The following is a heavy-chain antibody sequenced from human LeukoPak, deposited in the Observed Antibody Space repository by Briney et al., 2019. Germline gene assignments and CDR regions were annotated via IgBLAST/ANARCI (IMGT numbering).Heavy chain of an antibody. J-gene: IGHJ4*02. CDR1: GFTFSSYA. D-gene: IGHD2-2*01. Sequence: GGSLRLSCAASGFTFSSYALHWVRRAPGKGLEWVAVISYDGSNKYYADSVKGRFTFSRDNSKNTLYLQMNSLRAEDTAVYYCARESAAGITSCYLPYWGQGTLVTVSS. CDR2: ISYDGSNK. V-gene: IGHV3-30-3*01. CDR3: ARESAAGITSCYLPY.